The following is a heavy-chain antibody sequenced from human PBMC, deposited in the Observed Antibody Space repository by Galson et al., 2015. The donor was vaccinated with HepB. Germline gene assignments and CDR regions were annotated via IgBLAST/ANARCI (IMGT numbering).Heavy chain of an antibody. CDR3: ARGGDGDLYHFDH. D-gene: IGHD4-17*01. CDR1: GFNFSRYG. J-gene: IGHJ4*02. CDR2: IWYDGSNR. V-gene: IGHV3-33*01. Sequence: SLRLPCAACGFNFSRYGMHWARQAPGKGLEWVAIIWYDGSNRYYADSVKGRFNICRANSKYTLYLQMDCLRDEDTAVYSCARGGDGDLYHFDHWGQGTLVTVSS.